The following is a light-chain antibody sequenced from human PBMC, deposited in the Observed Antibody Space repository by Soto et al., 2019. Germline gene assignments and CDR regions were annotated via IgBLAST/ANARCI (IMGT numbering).Light chain of an antibody. V-gene: IGKV1-5*01. CDR1: QTISSK. J-gene: IGKJ1*01. CDR3: QHYHSYPET. Sequence: DIQMTQSPSTLSVSVGERVTFTCRASQTISSKLAWYQHKPGKAPRLLIYSASTWTSGVPARFSGSGSGTEFTLTISSLQPEDSATYYCQHYHSYPETFGQGTKVEIK. CDR2: SAS.